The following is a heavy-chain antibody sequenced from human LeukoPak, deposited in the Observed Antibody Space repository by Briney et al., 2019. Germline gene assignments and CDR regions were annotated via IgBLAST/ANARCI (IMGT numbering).Heavy chain of an antibody. CDR1: GYTFTGYY. CDR3: ARQAAHPQIDY. V-gene: IGHV1-2*06. J-gene: IGHJ4*02. CDR2: INPNSGGT. Sequence: ASVKVSCKASGYTFTGYYMHWVRQAPGQGLEWMGRINPNSGGTNYAQKFQGRVTMTRDKSISTAYLQWSSLKASDTAMYYCARQAAHPQIDYWGQGTLVTVSS.